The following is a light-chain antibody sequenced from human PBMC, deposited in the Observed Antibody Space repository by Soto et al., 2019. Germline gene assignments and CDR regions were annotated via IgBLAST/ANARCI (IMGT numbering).Light chain of an antibody. CDR1: QSINKW. Sequence: DIQMTQSPSTLSASVGDSVTITCRASQSINKWLAWYQQKPGKAPNLLLFDASNLQSGVPSRFSGSGFGTEFTLIISSLQPEDVATYYCQQYNSDSSFGGGTTVAIK. J-gene: IGKJ4*01. CDR3: QQYNSDSS. V-gene: IGKV1-5*01. CDR2: DAS.